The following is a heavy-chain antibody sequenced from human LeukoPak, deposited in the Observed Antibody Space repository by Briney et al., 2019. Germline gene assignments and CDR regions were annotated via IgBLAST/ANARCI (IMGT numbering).Heavy chain of an antibody. CDR1: GFTFSSYW. J-gene: IGHJ6*03. V-gene: IGHV3-7*01. Sequence: GGSLRLSCAASGFTFSSYWMSWVRQAPGKGLEWVANIKQDGSEKYYVDSVKGRFTISRDNAKNSLYLQLNSLRAEDTAVYYCAREECGGDCYSYYYYYMDVWGKGTTVTVFS. D-gene: IGHD2-21*02. CDR2: IKQDGSEK. CDR3: AREECGGDCYSYYYYYMDV.